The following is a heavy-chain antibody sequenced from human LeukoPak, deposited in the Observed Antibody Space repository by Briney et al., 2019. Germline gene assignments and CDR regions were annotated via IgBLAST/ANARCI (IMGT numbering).Heavy chain of an antibody. CDR3: AKTMGAIDHDY. CDR2: VTNSGSNT. CDR1: GFTFRSYS. Sequence: PGGSLRLSCAASGFTFRSYSMTWVRQAPGKGLEWDSTVTNSGSNTYYADSVKGRFTNSRDNSKNTLYLQMSSLRADDTAVYYCAKTMGAIDHDYWGQGTLVIVSS. D-gene: IGHD1-26*01. J-gene: IGHJ4*02. V-gene: IGHV3-23*01.